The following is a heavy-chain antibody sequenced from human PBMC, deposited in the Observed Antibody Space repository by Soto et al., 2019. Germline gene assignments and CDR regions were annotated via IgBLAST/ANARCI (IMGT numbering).Heavy chain of an antibody. Sequence: EVQLVESGGGLVQPGRSLRLSCVASGFIADDYAMHWVRQAPGKGLEWVSGISSNSATINYADSVKGRFTISRDNAKNSRFLQMNSLRPEDTAFYYCVKDMKWGGMNTIHYFDSWGQGTLVTVSS. CDR2: ISSNSATI. V-gene: IGHV3-9*02. J-gene: IGHJ4*02. CDR1: GFIADDYA. CDR3: VKDMKWGGMNTIHYFDS. D-gene: IGHD3-3*01.